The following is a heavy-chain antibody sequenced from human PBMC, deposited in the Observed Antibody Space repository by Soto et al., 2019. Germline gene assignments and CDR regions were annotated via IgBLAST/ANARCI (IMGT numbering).Heavy chain of an antibody. CDR1: GGSISSYY. CDR3: ARVRAGYYDSSGPPGWFDS. V-gene: IGHV4-59*01. Sequence: SENLSLTCTVSGGSISSYYWSWIRQPPGKGLEWIGYIYYSGSTNYNPSLKSRVTISVDTSKNQFSLKLSSVTAADTAVYYCARVRAGYYDSSGPPGWFDSWGQGTLVTVSS. J-gene: IGHJ5*01. D-gene: IGHD3-22*01. CDR2: IYYSGST.